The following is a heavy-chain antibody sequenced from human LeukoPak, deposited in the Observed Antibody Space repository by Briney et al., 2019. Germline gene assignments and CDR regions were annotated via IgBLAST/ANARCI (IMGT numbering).Heavy chain of an antibody. D-gene: IGHD3-9*01. CDR3: ARDNYDVLTGETRAFDI. CDR2: IYDSGNT. CDR1: GGSLSSHY. Sequence: SETLSLTCTVSGGSLSSHYWTWIRQAPGKGLEWIGYIYDSGNTNYNPSLKSRVTIAVDTSKNQFSLKLSSVTAADTAVYYCARDNYDVLTGETRAFDIWGQGTMVTVSS. J-gene: IGHJ3*02. V-gene: IGHV4-59*11.